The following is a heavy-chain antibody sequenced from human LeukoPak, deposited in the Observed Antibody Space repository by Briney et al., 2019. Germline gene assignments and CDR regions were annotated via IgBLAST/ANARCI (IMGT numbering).Heavy chain of an antibody. J-gene: IGHJ4*02. CDR2: IKQDGSEK. CDR3: AREGSGSYEAWVDY. CDR1: GFTFSSYW. V-gene: IGHV3-7*01. D-gene: IGHD1-26*01. Sequence: PGGSLRLSCAASGFTFSSYWMSWVRQAPGKGLGWVANIKQDGSEKYYVDSVKGRFTISRDNAKNSLYLQMNSLRAEDTAVYYWAREGSGSYEAWVDYWGQGTLVTVSS.